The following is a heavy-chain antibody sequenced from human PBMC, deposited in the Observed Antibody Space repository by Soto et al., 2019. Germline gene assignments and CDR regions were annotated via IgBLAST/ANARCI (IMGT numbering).Heavy chain of an antibody. CDR2: INAGNGNT. Sequence: ASVKVSCKASGYTFTSYAMHWVRQAPGQRLEWMGWINAGNGNTKYSQKFQGRVTITRDTSASTAYMELSSLRSEDTAVYYCAGRIVVVTALAYWGQGTLVPVSS. D-gene: IGHD2-21*02. J-gene: IGHJ4*02. CDR3: AGRIVVVTALAY. V-gene: IGHV1-3*01. CDR1: GYTFTSYA.